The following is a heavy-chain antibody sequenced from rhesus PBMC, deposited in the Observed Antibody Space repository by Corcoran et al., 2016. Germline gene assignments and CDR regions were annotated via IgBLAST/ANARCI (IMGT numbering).Heavy chain of an antibody. CDR1: GGSISDTYW. D-gene: IGHD6-37*01. CDR3: ARDQLFTLRLPNEGWSNFDS. Sequence: QVQLQESGPGVVKPSETLSLTCAVSGGSISDTYWWTWIRQPPGKGLEWVSAISEGGEVTNYADSVKGRFTISRDNTKNSVFLQMNSLTAEDTAVYYCARDQLFTLRLPNEGWSNFDSWGQGVLVTVSS. J-gene: IGHJ4*01. V-gene: IGHV4S10*01. CDR2: ISEGGEVT.